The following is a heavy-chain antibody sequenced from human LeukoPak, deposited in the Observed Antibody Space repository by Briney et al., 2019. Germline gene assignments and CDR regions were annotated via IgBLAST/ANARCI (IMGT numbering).Heavy chain of an antibody. J-gene: IGHJ4*02. CDR3: ARGGALYDSSGYASGDYFDY. Sequence: ASVKVSCKASGYTFTGYYMHWVRQAPGQVLEWMGWINPNSGRTNYAQKFQGRVTLARDTSISTAYMELSRLRSDDTAVYYCARGGALYDSSGYASGDYFDYWGQGTLVTVSS. V-gene: IGHV1-2*02. CDR1: GYTFTGYY. CDR2: INPNSGRT. D-gene: IGHD3-22*01.